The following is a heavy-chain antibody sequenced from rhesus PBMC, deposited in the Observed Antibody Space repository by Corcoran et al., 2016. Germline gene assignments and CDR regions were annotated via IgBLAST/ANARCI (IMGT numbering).Heavy chain of an antibody. D-gene: IGHD4-29*01. CDR3: ASTYGSSYWYFDI. Sequence: QVQLQESGPGLVQPSETLSLTCAVSGGSFSSYWLGWFRQPPGKGLEWIGSIYGSSGNTEYNPSLKSRATISRDTSKNQFSLKLSSVTAADTAVYYCASTYGSSYWYFDIWGPGTPITISS. CDR2: IYGSSGNT. J-gene: IGHJ2*01. V-gene: IGHV4-160*01. CDR1: GGSFSSYW.